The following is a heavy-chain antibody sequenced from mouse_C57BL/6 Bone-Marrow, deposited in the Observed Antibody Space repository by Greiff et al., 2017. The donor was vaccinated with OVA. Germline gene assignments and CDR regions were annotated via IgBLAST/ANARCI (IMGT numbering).Heavy chain of an antibody. CDR3: ARDRGQLRLDY. CDR1: GYSITSGYY. CDR2: ISYDGSN. D-gene: IGHD3-2*02. J-gene: IGHJ2*01. V-gene: IGHV3-6*01. Sequence: VQLKESGPGLVKPSQSLSLTCSVTGYSITSGYYWNWIRQFPGNKLEWMGYISYDGSNNYNPSLKNRISITRDTSKNQFFLKLNSVTTEDTATYYCARDRGQLRLDYWGQGTTLTVSS.